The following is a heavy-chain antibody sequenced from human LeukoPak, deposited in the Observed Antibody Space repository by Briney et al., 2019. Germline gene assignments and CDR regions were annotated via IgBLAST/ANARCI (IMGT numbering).Heavy chain of an antibody. CDR1: VFTFTNYA. CDR2: ITGYGGAP. J-gene: IGHJ4*02. D-gene: IGHD5-18*01. Sequence: GGSLRLSCATSVFTFTNYAMTWVGQAPAKGRAWVATITGYGGAPYYADFVKGRFTISRDNSKNTLYLQMNSLRAEDTAVYYCAKGEYSSVGYVDYWGQGTLVTVSS. V-gene: IGHV3-23*01. CDR3: AKGEYSSVGYVDY.